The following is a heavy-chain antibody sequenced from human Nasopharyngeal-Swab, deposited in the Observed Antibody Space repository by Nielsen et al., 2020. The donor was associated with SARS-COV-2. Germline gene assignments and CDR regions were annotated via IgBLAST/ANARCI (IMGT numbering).Heavy chain of an antibody. CDR1: GCTFSSYA. V-gene: IGHV1-69*04. Sequence: SVNVSCKASGCTFSSYAISWVRQAPGQGLEWMGRIIPILGIANYAQKFQGRVTITADKSTSTAYMELSSLRSEDTAVYYCARGPLYYYDSENHFDYWGQGTLVTVSS. J-gene: IGHJ4*02. CDR3: ARGPLYYYDSENHFDY. D-gene: IGHD3-22*01. CDR2: IIPILGIA.